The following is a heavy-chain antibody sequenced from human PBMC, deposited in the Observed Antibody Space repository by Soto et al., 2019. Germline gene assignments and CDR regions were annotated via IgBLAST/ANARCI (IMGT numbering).Heavy chain of an antibody. D-gene: IGHD6-13*01. V-gene: IGHV4-39*02. Sequence: SETLSLTCTFSGCSISSSSYYRGWIRQPPGKGLEWIGSIYYSGSTYYNPSLKSRVTISVDTSKNQFSLKLSSVTAADTAVYYCAGEASSSWYPFDYWGQGTLVTVSS. CDR1: GCSISSSSYY. CDR3: AGEASSSWYPFDY. CDR2: IYYSGST. J-gene: IGHJ4*02.